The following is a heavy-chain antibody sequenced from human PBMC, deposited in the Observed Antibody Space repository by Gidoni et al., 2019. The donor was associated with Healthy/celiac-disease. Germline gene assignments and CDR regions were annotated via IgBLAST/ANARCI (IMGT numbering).Heavy chain of an antibody. D-gene: IGHD3-22*01. Sequence: QVQLVQSGAEVKKPGASVKVSCKASGYTFTSYDINWVRQATGQGLEWMGWMNPNSGNTGYAQKFQGRVTMTRNTSISTAYMELSSLRSEDTAVYYCARGGYYYDSSGSPGAFDIWGQGTMVTVSS. CDR2: MNPNSGNT. V-gene: IGHV1-8*01. J-gene: IGHJ3*02. CDR1: GYTFTSYD. CDR3: ARGGYYYDSSGSPGAFDI.